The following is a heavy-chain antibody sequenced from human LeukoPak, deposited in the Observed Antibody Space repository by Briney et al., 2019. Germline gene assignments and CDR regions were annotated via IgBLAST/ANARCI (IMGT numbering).Heavy chain of an antibody. Sequence: SVKVSCKASGGTFSSYAISWVRQAPGQGLEWMGGIIPIFGTANYAQKFQGRVTITTDESTSTAYMELSSLRSEGTAVYYCASGGSGSYRDLGDNRFDPWGQGTLVTVSS. CDR1: GGTFSSYA. J-gene: IGHJ5*02. V-gene: IGHV1-69*05. CDR2: IIPIFGTA. D-gene: IGHD1-26*01. CDR3: ASGGSGSYRDLGDNRFDP.